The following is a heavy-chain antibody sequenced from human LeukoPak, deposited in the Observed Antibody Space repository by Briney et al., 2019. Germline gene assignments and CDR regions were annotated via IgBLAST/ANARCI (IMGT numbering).Heavy chain of an antibody. CDR2: ISGSGGST. CDR3: AKDRSSGWYDAFDI. J-gene: IGHJ3*02. D-gene: IGHD6-19*01. CDR1: GFTFSSYA. V-gene: IGHV3-23*01. Sequence: PGGSLRLSCAASGFTFSSYAMSWVRQAPGEGGEWVSSISGSGGSTFYSDSVKGRFTISRDNSKNTLYLQLNSLRAEDTAVYYCAKDRSSGWYDAFDIWGQGTMVIVSS.